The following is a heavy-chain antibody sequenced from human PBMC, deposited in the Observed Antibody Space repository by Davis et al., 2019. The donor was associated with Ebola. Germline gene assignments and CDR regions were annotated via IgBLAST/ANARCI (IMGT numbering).Heavy chain of an antibody. D-gene: IGHD3-10*01. Sequence: AASVKVSCKTSGYPFSSYGISWVRQAPGQGLEWMGWISTHHGITNFAEKFQGRVTMTTDTSTSTAYMELRSLRSDDTAVYYCARDRQESFGELLYSYYYGMDVWGQGTTVTVSS. J-gene: IGHJ6*02. CDR1: GYPFSSYG. V-gene: IGHV1-18*01. CDR3: ARDRQESFGELLYSYYYGMDV. CDR2: ISTHHGIT.